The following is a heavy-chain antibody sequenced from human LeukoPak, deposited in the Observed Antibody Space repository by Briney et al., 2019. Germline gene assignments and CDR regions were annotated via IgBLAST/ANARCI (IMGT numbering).Heavy chain of an antibody. V-gene: IGHV3-74*01. CDR2: INGDGRST. J-gene: IGHJ4*02. D-gene: IGHD2-2*01. Sequence: GGSLRLSCAASGFTFSNYWMHWVRQAPGKGLVWVSRINGDGRSTTYADSVKGRFTISRDNAENTLYLQMNSLRADDTAVYYCARDFMYNTNCVGCWGQGTLVIVSS. CDR3: ARDFMYNTNCVGC. CDR1: GFTFSNYW.